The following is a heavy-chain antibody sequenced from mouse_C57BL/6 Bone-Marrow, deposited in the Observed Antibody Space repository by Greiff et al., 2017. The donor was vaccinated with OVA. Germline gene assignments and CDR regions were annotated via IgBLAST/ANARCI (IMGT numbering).Heavy chain of an antibody. Sequence: QVQLQQSGAELVKPGASVKLSCTASGFTFTSYCMYWVQQSPGRGLEWIARIGPNGGGTKYHDNVKGKVTLSGDKPSSTPYMQLSSLTSEDSAVYYCARIPGTCAPWYFDVWGTGTTVTVSS. J-gene: IGHJ1*03. CDR2: IGPNGGGT. D-gene: IGHD3-3*01. CDR1: GFTFTSYC. V-gene: IGHV1-72*01. CDR3: ARIPGTCAPWYFDV.